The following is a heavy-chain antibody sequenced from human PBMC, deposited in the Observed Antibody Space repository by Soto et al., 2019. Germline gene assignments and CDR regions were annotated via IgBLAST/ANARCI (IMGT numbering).Heavy chain of an antibody. CDR1: GFTCNTDA. J-gene: IGHJ3*01. Sequence: EVQLLESGGGLVQPGGALRLSCAASGFTCNTDAMGWVRQAPGKGLEWVSSINRGGGTTYYADSVKGRFTVSRDNSKNTLFVQMNSLRAEDTAVYYCAKDGVGRGEAFYLRGKGPMVTVAS. CDR2: INRGGGTT. CDR3: AKDGVGRGEAFYL. V-gene: IGHV3-23*01. D-gene: IGHD3-10*01.